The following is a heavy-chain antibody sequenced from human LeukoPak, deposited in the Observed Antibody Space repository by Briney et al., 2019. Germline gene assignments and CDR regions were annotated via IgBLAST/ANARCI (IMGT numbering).Heavy chain of an antibody. CDR2: ISWNSGSI. CDR1: GFTFDDYA. Sequence: GGSLRLSCAASGFTFDDYAMHWVRQAPGKGLEWVSGISWNSGSIDYADSVKGRFTISRDNAKNSLYLQMNSLRAEDTALYYCAKDRAEYYYDSSGSDAFDIWGQGTMVTVSS. J-gene: IGHJ3*02. CDR3: AKDRAEYYYDSSGSDAFDI. V-gene: IGHV3-9*01. D-gene: IGHD3-22*01.